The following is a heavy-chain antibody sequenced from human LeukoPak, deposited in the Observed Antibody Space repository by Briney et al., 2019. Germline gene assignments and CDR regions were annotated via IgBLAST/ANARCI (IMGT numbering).Heavy chain of an antibody. V-gene: IGHV3-53*01. CDR3: ARSSRYYDSSGYWLDY. CDR2: IYSGGNT. D-gene: IGHD3-22*01. J-gene: IGHJ4*02. Sequence: GGSLRLSCAASGFSVSSHYMSWVRQAPGKGLEWVSIIYSGGNTYYAESVRGRFTISRDNSKNMVHLQMNSLRAEDTAVYYCARSSRYYDSSGYWLDYWGQGTLVTVSS. CDR1: GFSVSSHY.